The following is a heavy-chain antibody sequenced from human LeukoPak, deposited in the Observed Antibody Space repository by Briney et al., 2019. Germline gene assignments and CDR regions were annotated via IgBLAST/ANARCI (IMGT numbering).Heavy chain of an antibody. CDR3: TRAENSGWYVDTLDY. Sequence: QSGGSLRLSCTASGFTFGDYAMSWFRQAPGKGLEWVGFIRSKAYGGTTEYAASVKGRFTISRDDSKSIAYLQMNSLKTEDTAVYYCTRAENSGWYVDTLDYWGQGTLVTVSS. CDR1: GFTFGDYA. CDR2: IRSKAYGGTT. D-gene: IGHD6-19*01. V-gene: IGHV3-49*03. J-gene: IGHJ4*02.